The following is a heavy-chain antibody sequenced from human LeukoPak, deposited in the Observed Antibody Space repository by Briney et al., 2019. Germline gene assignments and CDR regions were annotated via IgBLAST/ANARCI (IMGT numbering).Heavy chain of an antibody. J-gene: IGHJ4*02. CDR2: IQSDGSIE. CDR3: ARDIDSTGSYWYFDY. V-gene: IGHV3-33*01. CDR1: GFTFSYHG. Sequence: GGSLGLSCAASGFTFSYHGMHWVRQAPGKGLEWVAAIQSDGSIEYYADSVKGRLIISRDNSKNTLFLQMNSLRADDTAVYYCARDIDSTGSYWYFDYWGQGTLVTVSS. D-gene: IGHD3-22*01.